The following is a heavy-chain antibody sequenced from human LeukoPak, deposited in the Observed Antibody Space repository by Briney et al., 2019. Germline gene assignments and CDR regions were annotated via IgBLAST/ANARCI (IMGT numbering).Heavy chain of an antibody. CDR2: VSSSSSTI. CDR3: GGGDYYYYYHMDV. Sequence: GGSLRLSCAASGFTFSSYSMNWVRQAPGKGLEWVSYVSSSSSTIYYADSVKGRFTISRDNAKNSLYLQMNSLRAEDTAVYYCGGGDYYYYYHMDVWGKGTTVTVSS. J-gene: IGHJ6*03. D-gene: IGHD3-10*01. V-gene: IGHV3-48*01. CDR1: GFTFSSYS.